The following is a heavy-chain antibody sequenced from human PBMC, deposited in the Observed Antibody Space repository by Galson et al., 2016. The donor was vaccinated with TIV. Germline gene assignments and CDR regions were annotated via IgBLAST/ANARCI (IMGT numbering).Heavy chain of an antibody. CDR1: GLSFSRNA. CDR3: ATSTVGENIYYYGMDV. Sequence: SLRLSCAASGLSFSRNAMHWVRQAPGRGLEWVAVISFDGTNKYYADFVKGRLTISRDNSKNTLYLQMNSLRTEDTAAYYCATSTVGENIYYYGMDVWGQGTTVIVSS. CDR2: ISFDGTNK. V-gene: IGHV3-30*03. J-gene: IGHJ6*02. D-gene: IGHD1-26*01.